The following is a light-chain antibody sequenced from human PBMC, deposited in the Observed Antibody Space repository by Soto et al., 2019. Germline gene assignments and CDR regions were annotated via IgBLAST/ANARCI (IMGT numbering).Light chain of an antibody. Sequence: DIQMTQSPSTLSASVGDRVTITCRASQSIRSWLAWYQQKPGKAPKLLIYKASSLESGVPSRFSGSGSGTEFTLTISSLQPDYFATYYCQQYNSYSTFGQGTKLEIK. V-gene: IGKV1-5*03. CDR1: QSIRSW. J-gene: IGKJ2*01. CDR3: QQYNSYST. CDR2: KAS.